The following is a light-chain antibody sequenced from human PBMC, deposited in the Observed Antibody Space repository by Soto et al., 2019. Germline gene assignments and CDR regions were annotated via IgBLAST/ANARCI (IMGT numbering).Light chain of an antibody. V-gene: IGKV3-20*01. CDR1: QSVSSSY. Sequence: EIVLTQSPGTLSLSQGERATLSCRASQSVSSSYLAWYQQKPGQAPRLLIYDASSRATGIPDRFSGSGSGTDFTSTISRLEPEDFAVDFCQQYGSSPYTFGQGTKLEIK. J-gene: IGKJ2*01. CDR2: DAS. CDR3: QQYGSSPYT.